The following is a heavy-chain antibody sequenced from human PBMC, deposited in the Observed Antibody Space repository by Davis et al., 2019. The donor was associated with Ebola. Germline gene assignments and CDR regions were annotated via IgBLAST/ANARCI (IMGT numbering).Heavy chain of an antibody. J-gene: IGHJ5*02. V-gene: IGHV3-23*01. D-gene: IGHD3-22*01. CDR1: GFTFSSYS. CDR2: ISVRTDDT. Sequence: GESLKISCVASGFTFSSYSFNWVRQTPGKGLEWVSQISVRTDDTHYADSVKGRFTISKDYSKNTVYLQMNSLRVEDTAVYYCVRNQGYFSWFDPWGQGTLVTVSS. CDR3: VRNQGYFSWFDP.